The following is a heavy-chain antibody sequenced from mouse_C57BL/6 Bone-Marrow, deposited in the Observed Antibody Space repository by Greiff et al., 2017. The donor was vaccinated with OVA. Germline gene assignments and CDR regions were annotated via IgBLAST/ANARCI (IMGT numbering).Heavy chain of an antibody. CDR2: IDPSDSET. V-gene: IGHV1-52*01. D-gene: IGHD2-1*01. CDR3: ARRRFYYGNYGWYFDV. CDR1: GYTFTSYW. Sequence: QVQLQQPGAELVRPGSSVKLSCKASGYTFTSYWMHWVKQRPIQGLEWIGNIDPSDSETHYNQKFKDKATLTVDKSSSTAYMQLSSLTSEDSAVYYGARRRFYYGNYGWYFDVWGTGTTVTVSS. J-gene: IGHJ1*03.